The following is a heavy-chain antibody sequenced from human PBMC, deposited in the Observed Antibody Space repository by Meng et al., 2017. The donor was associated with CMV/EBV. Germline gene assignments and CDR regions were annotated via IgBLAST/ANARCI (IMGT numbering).Heavy chain of an antibody. V-gene: IGHV3-21*01. CDR1: GFTFSSSS. D-gene: IGHD2-2*01. CDR2: ISSSSSYI. Sequence: GSLRLSCAASGFTFSSSSMNWVRQAPGKGLEWVSSISSSSSYIYYADSVKGRFTISRDNAKNSLYLQMNSLRAEDTAVYYCARELVVVVPAATPYYYYGMDVWGQGTTVTVSS. J-gene: IGHJ6*02. CDR3: ARELVVVVPAATPYYYYGMDV.